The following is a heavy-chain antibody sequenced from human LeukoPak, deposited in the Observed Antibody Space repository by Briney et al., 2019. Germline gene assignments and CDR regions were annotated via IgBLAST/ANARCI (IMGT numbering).Heavy chain of an antibody. D-gene: IGHD5-12*01. J-gene: IGHJ4*02. CDR1: GGSISSSSSY. Sequence: SETLSLTCTVSGGSISSSSSYWGWTRQPPGKGLEWIGSISYSGSTYYNPSLKSRVTTSVDTSKNQFSLKLSSVTAADTAVYYCARLGYSGYFGYWGQGTLVTVSS. V-gene: IGHV4-39*01. CDR3: ARLGYSGYFGY. CDR2: ISYSGST.